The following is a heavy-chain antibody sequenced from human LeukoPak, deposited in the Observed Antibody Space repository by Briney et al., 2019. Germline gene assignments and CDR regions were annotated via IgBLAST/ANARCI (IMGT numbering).Heavy chain of an antibody. CDR3: ARDRVRGNANPYFDY. D-gene: IGHD1-1*01. CDR2: IYYSGST. Sequence: PSETLSLTCTVSGGSVSSGTYYWSWIRRPPGKGLEWIGYIYYSGSTNYNPSLRSRVTISIDTSKNQFSLKLSSVTAADTAVHYCARDRVRGNANPYFDYWGQGTLVTVSS. J-gene: IGHJ4*02. CDR1: GGSVSSGTYY. V-gene: IGHV4-61*01.